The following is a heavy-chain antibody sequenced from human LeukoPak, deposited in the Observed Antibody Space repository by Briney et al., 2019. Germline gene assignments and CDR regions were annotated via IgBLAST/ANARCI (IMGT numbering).Heavy chain of an antibody. J-gene: IGHJ3*02. CDR1: GGSFSGYY. D-gene: IGHD3-3*01. CDR2: INHSGST. Sequence: PSETLSLTCAVYGGSFSGYYWSWIRQPPGKGLEWIGEINHSGSTNYNPSLKSRGTISVDTSKNQFSLKLSSVTAADTAVYYCASLMYYDFWSGRSDAFDIWGQGTMVTVSS. CDR3: ASLMYYDFWSGRSDAFDI. V-gene: IGHV4-34*01.